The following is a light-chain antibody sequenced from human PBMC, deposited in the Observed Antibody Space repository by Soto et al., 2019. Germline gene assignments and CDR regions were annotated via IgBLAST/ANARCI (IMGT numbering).Light chain of an antibody. CDR1: SSDVGSYNR. Sequence: ALTQPPSVSGSPGQSVTISCTGTSSDVGSYNRVSWYQQPPGTAPKLMIYEVSNRPSGVPDRFSGSKSGNTASLTISGLQAGDEADYYCLSYTSSNSYVFGNGTKVTVL. J-gene: IGLJ1*01. CDR2: EVS. V-gene: IGLV2-18*02. CDR3: LSYTSSNSYV.